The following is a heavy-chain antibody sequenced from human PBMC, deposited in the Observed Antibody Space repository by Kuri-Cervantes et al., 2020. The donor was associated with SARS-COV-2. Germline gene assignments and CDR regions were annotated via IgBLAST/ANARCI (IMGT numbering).Heavy chain of an antibody. V-gene: IGHV3-30*02. D-gene: IGHD6-6*01. Sequence: GESLKISCAASGFTFSSYGMHWVRQAPGKGLEWVAFIRYDGSNKYYADSVKGRFTISRDNSKNTLYLQMNSLRAEDTAVYYCARDRSIAARPASYYYYMDVWGKGTTVTVSS. CDR3: ARDRSIAARPASYYYYMDV. J-gene: IGHJ6*03. CDR2: IRYDGSNK. CDR1: GFTFSSYG.